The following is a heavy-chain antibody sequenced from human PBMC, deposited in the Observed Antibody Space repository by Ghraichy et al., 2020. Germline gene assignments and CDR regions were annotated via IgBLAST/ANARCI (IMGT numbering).Heavy chain of an antibody. CDR3: ARGGGTYYSDSGSLNKLSY. CDR1: GFTFSTHD. J-gene: IGHJ4*02. CDR2: IVTTGDT. D-gene: IGHD3-10*01. Sequence: ETLSLTCAASGFTFSTHDMHWVRQAPGKGLEWVSAIVTTGDTYHASSVKGRFTVFRDNVKNSVYLQMNSLSVGDTAVYYCARGGGTYYSDSGSLNKLSYWGQGTLVAVSP. V-gene: IGHV3-13*01.